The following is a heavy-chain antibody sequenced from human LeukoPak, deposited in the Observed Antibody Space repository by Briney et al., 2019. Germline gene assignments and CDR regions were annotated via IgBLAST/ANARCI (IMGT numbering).Heavy chain of an antibody. J-gene: IGHJ4*02. V-gene: IGHV3-30*04. CDR2: ISYDGSNK. Sequence: GGSLRLSCAVSGFTFSSYAMHWVRQAPGKGLEWVAVISYDGSNKYYADSVKGRFTISRDNSKNTLYLQMNSLRAEDTAVYYCARSGGSGWYLYYFDYWGQGTLVTVSS. CDR1: GFTFSSYA. CDR3: ARSGGSGWYLYYFDY. D-gene: IGHD6-19*01.